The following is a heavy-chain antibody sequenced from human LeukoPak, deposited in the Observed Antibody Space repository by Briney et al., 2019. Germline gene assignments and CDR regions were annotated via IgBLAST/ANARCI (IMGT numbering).Heavy chain of an antibody. CDR2: ISGSGGST. CDR1: GFTFSSYA. V-gene: IGHV3-23*01. Sequence: QSGGSLRLSCAASGFTFSSYAMSWVRQAPGKGLGWVSAISGSGGSTYYADSVKGRFTISRDNAKNSLYLQMNSLRAEDTAVYYCATYDSSGYYYLSDWGQGTLVTVSS. D-gene: IGHD3-22*01. J-gene: IGHJ4*02. CDR3: ATYDSSGYYYLSD.